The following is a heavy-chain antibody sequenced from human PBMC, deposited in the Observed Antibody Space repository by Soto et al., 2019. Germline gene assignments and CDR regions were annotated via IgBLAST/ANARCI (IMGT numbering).Heavy chain of an antibody. CDR3: ARAGIAAAALYYFDY. D-gene: IGHD6-13*01. Sequence: ASVKVSCKASGYTFTGYYMHWVRQAPGQGLEWMGWINPNSGGTNYAQKFQGWVTMTRDTSISTAYMELSRLRSDDTAVYYCARAGIAAAALYYFDYWGQGTLVTVSS. J-gene: IGHJ4*02. V-gene: IGHV1-2*04. CDR1: GYTFTGYY. CDR2: INPNSGGT.